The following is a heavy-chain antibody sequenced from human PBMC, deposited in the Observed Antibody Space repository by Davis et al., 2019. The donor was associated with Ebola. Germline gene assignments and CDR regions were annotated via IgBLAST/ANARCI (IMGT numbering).Heavy chain of an antibody. D-gene: IGHD5-12*01. V-gene: IGHV3-74*01. Sequence: GESLKISCAASGFTFNTYWMHWVRQPPGKGLVWVSRVNNDGSSTSYADSVKGRFTISRDNAKNTLYLQMNSLRAEDTAVYYCVRVFGNSGYDYGYWGQGTLVTVSS. CDR2: VNNDGSST. J-gene: IGHJ4*02. CDR1: GFTFNTYW. CDR3: VRVFGNSGYDYGY.